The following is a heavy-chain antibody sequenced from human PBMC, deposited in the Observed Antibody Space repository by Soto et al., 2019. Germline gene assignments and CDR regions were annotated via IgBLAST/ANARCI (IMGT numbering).Heavy chain of an antibody. Sequence: SGPTLVNPTQTLTLTCTFSGFSLSTSGVGVGWIRQPPGKALEWLALIYWDDDKRYSPSLKSRLTITKDTSKNQVVLTMTNMDPVDTATYYCAHSPPLEYSSSSSPFFDYWGQGTLVTVSS. CDR1: GFSLSTSGVG. D-gene: IGHD6-6*01. CDR2: IYWDDDK. J-gene: IGHJ4*02. V-gene: IGHV2-5*02. CDR3: AHSPPLEYSSSSSPFFDY.